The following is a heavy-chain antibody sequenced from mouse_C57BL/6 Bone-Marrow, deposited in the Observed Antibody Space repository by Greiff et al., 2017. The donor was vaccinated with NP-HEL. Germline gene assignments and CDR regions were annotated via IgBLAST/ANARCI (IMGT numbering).Heavy chain of an antibody. V-gene: IGHV14-4*01. D-gene: IGHD1-1*01. CDR2: IDPENGDT. Sequence: EVKLQESGAELVRPGASVKLSCTASGFNIKDDYMHWVKQRPEQGLEWIGWIDPENGDTEYASKFQGKATIPADTSSNTAYLQLSSLTSEDTAVYYCTTLIYYYGSRGYWGQGTTLTVSS. J-gene: IGHJ2*01. CDR3: TTLIYYYGSRGY. CDR1: GFNIKDDY.